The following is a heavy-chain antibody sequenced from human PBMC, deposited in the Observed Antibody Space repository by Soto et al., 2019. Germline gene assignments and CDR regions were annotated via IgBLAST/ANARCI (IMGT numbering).Heavy chain of an antibody. CDR2: IYHSGST. J-gene: IGHJ5*02. Sequence: QVQLQESGPGLVKPSGTLSLTCAVSGGSISSSNWWSWVRQPPGKGLEWIGEIYHSGSTNYNPSLKSRVTIXXDXSXXQAALKLSSVTAADTAVYYCARGSMVRGVIHWFDPWGQGTLVTVSS. CDR3: ARGSMVRGVIHWFDP. D-gene: IGHD3-10*01. CDR1: GGSISSSNW. V-gene: IGHV4-4*02.